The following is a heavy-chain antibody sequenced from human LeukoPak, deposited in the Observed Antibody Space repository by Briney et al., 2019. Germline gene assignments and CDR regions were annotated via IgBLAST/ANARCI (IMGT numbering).Heavy chain of an antibody. CDR2: ISGSGGTT. J-gene: IGHJ4*02. Sequence: GGSLRLSCAASGFTFSSYAMSWVRQAPGKGLEWLSGISGSGGTTYYADSVKGRFTISRDNSKNTLYLQMNSLRAEDTAVYYCARERADTAMVTRRVFDYWGQGTLVTVSS. CDR3: ARERADTAMVTRRVFDY. D-gene: IGHD5-18*01. V-gene: IGHV3-23*01. CDR1: GFTFSSYA.